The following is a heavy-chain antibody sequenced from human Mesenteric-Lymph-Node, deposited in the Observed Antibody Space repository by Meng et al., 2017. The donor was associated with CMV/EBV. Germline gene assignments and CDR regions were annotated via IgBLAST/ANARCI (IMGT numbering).Heavy chain of an antibody. CDR1: GFTFSSYA. CDR2: IKQDESEK. D-gene: IGHD2-15*01. Sequence: GESLKISCAASGFTFSSYAMSWVRQAPGKGLEWVANIKQDESEKYYVDSVKGRFTISRDNAKNSLYLQMNSLRAEDTAVYYCARSLGYCSGGSCFPYDCWGRGTLVTVSS. J-gene: IGHJ4*02. CDR3: ARSLGYCSGGSCFPYDC. V-gene: IGHV3-7*01.